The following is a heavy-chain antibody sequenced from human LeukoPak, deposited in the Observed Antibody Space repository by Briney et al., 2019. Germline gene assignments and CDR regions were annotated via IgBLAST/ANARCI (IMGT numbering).Heavy chain of an antibody. D-gene: IGHD5-18*01. CDR3: AIYTTMVHAFDM. V-gene: IGHV4-4*07. Sequence: SETLPLTCSVSGGSISSYICSWIRQPAGKGLEWIGRIYTSGSTNYNPSLKSRVTMSVDTSKNQFSLKLSSVTAADTAVYYCAIYTTMVHAFDMWGQGTMVTVSS. J-gene: IGHJ3*02. CDR1: GGSISSYI. CDR2: IYTSGST.